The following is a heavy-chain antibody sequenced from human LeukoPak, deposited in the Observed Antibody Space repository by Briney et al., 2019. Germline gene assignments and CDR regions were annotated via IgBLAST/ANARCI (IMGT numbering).Heavy chain of an antibody. D-gene: IGHD4-23*01. V-gene: IGHV4-39*01. CDR3: VRHDGRSGGTMGAFDS. Sequence: SQTLSLTCTVSGGSISSINHHWGWVRQSPGKDLEWIGSIYNGRTTFSNPSLNSRVTISIVTSKNQFSLQLNSVTAADTAVYYCVRHDGRSGGTMGAFDSWGQGSLVTVSS. CDR2: IYNGRTT. J-gene: IGHJ5*01. CDR1: GGSISSINHH.